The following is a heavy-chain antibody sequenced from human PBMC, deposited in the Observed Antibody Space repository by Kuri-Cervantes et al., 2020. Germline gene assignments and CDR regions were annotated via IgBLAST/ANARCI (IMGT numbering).Heavy chain of an antibody. CDR2: INTNTGNP. D-gene: IGHD5-12*01. CDR1: GYTFTSYA. CDR3: ASEYSGYGTYYCYYGMDV. J-gene: IGHJ6*02. Sequence: ASVKVSCKASGYTFTSYAMNWVRQAPGQGLEWMGWINTNTGNPTYAQGFTGRFVFSLDTSVSTAYLQISSLKAEDTAVYYCASEYSGYGTYYCYYGMDVWGQGTTVTVSS. V-gene: IGHV7-4-1*02.